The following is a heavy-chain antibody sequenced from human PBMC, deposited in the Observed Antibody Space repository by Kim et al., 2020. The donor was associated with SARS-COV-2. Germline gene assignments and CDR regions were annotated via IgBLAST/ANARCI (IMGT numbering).Heavy chain of an antibody. CDR1: GFTFSSYS. CDR3: ARGVGPVRGVIQWGQYYYYGMDV. Sequence: GGSLRLSCAASGFTFSSYSMNWVRQAPGKGLEWVSSISSSSSYIYYADSVKGRFTISRDNAKNSLYLQMNSLRAEDTAVYYCARGVGPVRGVIQWGQYYYYGMDVWGQGTTVTVSS. D-gene: IGHD3-10*01. V-gene: IGHV3-21*01. J-gene: IGHJ6*02. CDR2: ISSSSSYI.